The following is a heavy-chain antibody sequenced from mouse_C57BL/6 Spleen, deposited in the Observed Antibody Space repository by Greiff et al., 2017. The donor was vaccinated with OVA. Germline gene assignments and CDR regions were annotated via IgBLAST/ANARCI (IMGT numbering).Heavy chain of an antibody. CDR2: IHPNSGST. Sequence: QVQLQQPGAELVKPGASVKLSCKASGYTFTSYWMHWVKQRPGQGLEWIGMIHPNSGSTNYNEKFKSKATLTVDKSSSTAYMQLSSLTSEDSAVYYCAKKEGGDGYPYYFDYWGQGTTLTVSS. V-gene: IGHV1-64*01. CDR3: AKKEGGDGYPYYFDY. J-gene: IGHJ2*01. CDR1: GYTFTSYW. D-gene: IGHD2-3*01.